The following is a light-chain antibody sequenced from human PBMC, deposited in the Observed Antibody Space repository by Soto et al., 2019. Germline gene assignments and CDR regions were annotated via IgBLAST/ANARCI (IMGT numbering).Light chain of an antibody. CDR3: QQYGSSPFT. CDR2: DAD. Sequence: DTVLTQSPGTLSLSPGETATLTCSASHSVSSTFLAWYQQKPGQAPTLLIYDADTRATGIPDRFSGSGSGTDFTLTISGLEPEDCAVYYCQQYGSSPFTFGPGTKVDIK. V-gene: IGKV3-20*01. J-gene: IGKJ3*01. CDR1: HSVSSTF.